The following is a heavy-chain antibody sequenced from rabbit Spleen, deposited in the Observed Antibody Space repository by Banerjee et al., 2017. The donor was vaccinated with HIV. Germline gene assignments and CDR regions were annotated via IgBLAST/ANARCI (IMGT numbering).Heavy chain of an antibody. Sequence: QEQLVESGGGLVQPEGSLTLTCKASGFSFGDRDVMCWVRQAPGKGLEWIACINAATAKPVYATWAKGRFTISRTSSTTVTLRMTSLTAADTATYFCARAGGAGYGYAFHLWGPGTLVTVS. CDR2: INAATAKP. V-gene: IGHV1S45*01. J-gene: IGHJ4*01. CDR1: GFSFGDRDV. D-gene: IGHD6-1*01. CDR3: ARAGGAGYGYAFHL.